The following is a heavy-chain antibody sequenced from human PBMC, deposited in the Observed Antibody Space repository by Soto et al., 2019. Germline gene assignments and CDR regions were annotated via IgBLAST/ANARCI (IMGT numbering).Heavy chain of an antibody. J-gene: IGHJ3*02. D-gene: IGHD3-22*01. CDR1: GYTFTGYY. Sequence: QVQLVQSGAEVKKPGASVKVSCKASGYTFTGYYMHWVRQAPGQGLEWMGWINPNSGGTNYAQKFQGWVTMTRDTSISTAYMELSRLRFDDTAVYYCARDVNGGGYYRGTDAFDIWGQGTMVTVSS. V-gene: IGHV1-2*04. CDR2: INPNSGGT. CDR3: ARDVNGGGYYRGTDAFDI.